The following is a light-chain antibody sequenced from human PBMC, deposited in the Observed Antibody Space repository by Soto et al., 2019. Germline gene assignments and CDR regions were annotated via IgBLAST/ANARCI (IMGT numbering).Light chain of an antibody. CDR1: QSVLSW. CDR2: DAS. V-gene: IGKV1-5*01. J-gene: IGKJ5*01. CDR3: QQYHRSSIT. Sequence: IHRTHSPASLSASVFYRVTITFLASQSVLSWLAWYHQKPGTAPNLLIYDASTLERGVPSRFSGTGSGTEFTLAINSLQPDDFATYYCQQYHRSSITFGQGTRLEIK.